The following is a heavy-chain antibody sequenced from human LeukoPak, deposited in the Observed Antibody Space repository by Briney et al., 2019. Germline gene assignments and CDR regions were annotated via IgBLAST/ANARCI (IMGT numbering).Heavy chain of an antibody. CDR2: IYYSGSP. D-gene: IGHD3-10*01. CDR3: ARHVGFITMVRGVINNNWFDP. J-gene: IGHJ5*02. V-gene: IGHV4-39*01. Sequence: PSETLSLTCNVSGGSISSSSYYWGWIRQPPGKGLEWIGSIYYSGSPYYNPSLKSRVTISVDTSKKQFSLKLSSVTAADTAVYYCARHVGFITMVRGVINNNWFDPWGQGTLVTVSS. CDR1: GGSISSSSYY.